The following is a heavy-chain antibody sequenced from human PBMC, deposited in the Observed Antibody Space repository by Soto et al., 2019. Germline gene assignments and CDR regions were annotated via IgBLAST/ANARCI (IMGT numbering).Heavy chain of an antibody. V-gene: IGHV1-8*01. CDR2: MNPNSGNT. D-gene: IGHD2-2*01. J-gene: IGHJ3*01. CDR3: SIGSWSAETFDV. Sequence: ASVKVSCKASGYTFTSYDINWVRQATGQGLEWMGWMNPNSGNTGYAQKFQGRVTLTADKSTSTAFMELTSLTSDDTAVYYCSIGSWSAETFDVWGQGTMVTVSS. CDR1: GYTFTSYD.